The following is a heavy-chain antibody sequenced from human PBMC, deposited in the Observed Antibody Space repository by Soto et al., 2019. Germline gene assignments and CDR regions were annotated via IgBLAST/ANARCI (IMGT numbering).Heavy chain of an antibody. CDR2: IFCSGSS. CDR1: GASMRSYS. Sequence: KPSETLSLTCNVSGASMRSYSWTWMRLSPGKGLEWIGDIFCSGSSNLNPSLRSRLSISIDTSKNKFSLMLKSVTAADTAVYYCARDLRCCGLDVWGQGTTVTVS. CDR3: ARDLRCCGLDV. J-gene: IGHJ6*02. V-gene: IGHV4-59*01. D-gene: IGHD3-9*01.